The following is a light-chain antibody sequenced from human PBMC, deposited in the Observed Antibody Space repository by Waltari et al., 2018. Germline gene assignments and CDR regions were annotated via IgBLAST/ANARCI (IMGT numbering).Light chain of an antibody. V-gene: IGKV1-33*01. CDR2: DAS. CDR1: QDISNY. Sequence: DIQMTQYTSSLSASVGARVTITCQASQDISNYLNWYQQKPGKAPKLLIYDASNLETGVPSRFSGSGSGTDFTFTISSLQPEDIATYYCQQYDNLPPYTFGQGTKLEIK. CDR3: QQYDNLPPYT. J-gene: IGKJ2*01.